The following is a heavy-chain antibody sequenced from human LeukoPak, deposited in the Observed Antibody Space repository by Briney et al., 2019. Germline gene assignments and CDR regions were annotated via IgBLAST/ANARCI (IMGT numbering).Heavy chain of an antibody. D-gene: IGHD3-10*01. CDR2: LNPNSGGT. CDR3: ARASMVRGVTRPFHAFDI. CDR1: GYTFTGYY. V-gene: IGHV1-2*02. J-gene: IGHJ3*02. Sequence: ASVKVSCKASGYTFTGYYMHWVRQAPGQGLEWMGWLNPNSGGTNYAQKFQGRVTMTRDTSISTAYMELSRLRSDDTAVYYCARASMVRGVTRPFHAFDIWGQGTMVTVSS.